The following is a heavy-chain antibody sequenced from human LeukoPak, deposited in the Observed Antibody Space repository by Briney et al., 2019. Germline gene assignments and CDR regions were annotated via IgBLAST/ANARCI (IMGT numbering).Heavy chain of an antibody. CDR2: IYYTGKT. CDR1: GDSFSNGNYY. Sequence: SETLSLTCTVSGDSFSNGNYYWSWLRQPPGKALEWIGYIYYTGKTYYNPSLEGRVTILVDTSRNHFSVKLSSVTAADMAVYYCARSQNYYGSGDYWSQGTLVTVSS. V-gene: IGHV4-61*03. D-gene: IGHD3-10*01. CDR3: ARSQNYYGSGDY. J-gene: IGHJ4*02.